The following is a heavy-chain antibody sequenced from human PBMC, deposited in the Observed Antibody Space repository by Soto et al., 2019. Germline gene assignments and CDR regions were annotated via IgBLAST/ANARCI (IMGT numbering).Heavy chain of an antibody. Sequence: GGSLRLSCAASGFTFSSYWMHWVRQAPGKGLVWVSRINSDGSSTSYADSVKGRFTISRDNAKNTLYLQMNSLRAEDTAVYYCARPLVRGEIATHGDPFDICSRRTFVSGSS. J-gene: IGHJ3*02. CDR2: INSDGSST. CDR3: ARPLVRGEIATHGDPFDI. D-gene: IGHD3-10*01. V-gene: IGHV3-74*01. CDR1: GFTFSSYW.